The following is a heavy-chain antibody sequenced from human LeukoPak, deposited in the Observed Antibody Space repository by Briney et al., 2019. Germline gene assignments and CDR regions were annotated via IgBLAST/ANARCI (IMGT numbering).Heavy chain of an antibody. V-gene: IGHV4-4*07. D-gene: IGHD3/OR15-3a*01. CDR3: ARVGSGYDFFDY. J-gene: IGHJ4*02. CDR2: VYSSGST. CDR1: GGAISGYY. Sequence: SETLSLTCTVSGGAISGYYWSWIRQPAGKGLEWLGRVYSSGSTKYNPSLESRVTMSVDTSKNQFSLKLNFVTAADTAVCYCARVGSGYDFFDYWGQGTLVTVSS.